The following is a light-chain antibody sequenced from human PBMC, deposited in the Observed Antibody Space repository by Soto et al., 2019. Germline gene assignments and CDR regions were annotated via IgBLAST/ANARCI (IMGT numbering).Light chain of an antibody. V-gene: IGKV3-11*01. J-gene: IGKJ5*01. CDR1: QSVSSY. CDR3: QQRSNWPRIT. CDR2: DAS. Sequence: EIVLTQSPATLSLSPGERATLACRASQSVSSYLAWYQQKPGQGPRHLIYDASNRAAGIPARFTGSGSGTDFTLTIISLEPEDFAVYYCQQRSNWPRITFGQGTRLEIK.